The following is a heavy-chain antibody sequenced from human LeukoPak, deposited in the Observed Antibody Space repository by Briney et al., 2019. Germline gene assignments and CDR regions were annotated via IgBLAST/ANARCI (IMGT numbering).Heavy chain of an antibody. J-gene: IGHJ3*02. Sequence: PSETLSLTCIVSGGSISSSSYYWGWIRQPPGKGLEWIGSIYYSGSTYYNPSLKSRVTISVDTSKNQFSLKLSSVTAADTAVYYCARPVGVDSSSQEVSDAFDIWGQGTMVTVSS. CDR1: GGSISSSSYY. CDR2: IYYSGST. CDR3: ARPVGVDSSSQEVSDAFDI. V-gene: IGHV4-39*07. D-gene: IGHD6-13*01.